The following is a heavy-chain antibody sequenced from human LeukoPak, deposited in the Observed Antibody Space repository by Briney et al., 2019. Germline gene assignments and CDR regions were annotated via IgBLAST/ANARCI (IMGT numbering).Heavy chain of an antibody. CDR2: IYSSGST. D-gene: IGHD6-13*01. CDR1: GGSISSYY. J-gene: IGHJ4*02. CDR3: ARGSSSSTEFDY. V-gene: IGHV4-4*07. Sequence: SETLSLTRTVSGGSISSYYWSWIRQPAGKGLEWIGRIYSSGSTNYSPSLQSRVTISVDKSKNQFSLKVSSVTAADTAVYYCARGSSSSTEFDYWGQGTLVTVSS.